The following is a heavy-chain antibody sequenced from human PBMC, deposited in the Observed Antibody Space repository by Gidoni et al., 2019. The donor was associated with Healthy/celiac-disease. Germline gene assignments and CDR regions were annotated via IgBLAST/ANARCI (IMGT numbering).Heavy chain of an antibody. CDR3: AKEYYDSSGYYTPRYFDY. V-gene: IGHV3-30*18. Sequence: QVQLVESGGGVVQPGRSLRLSCAASRFTFSSYGMHWVRQAPGKGLEWVAVIAYDGSNKYYADSVKGRFTISRDNSKNTLYLQMNSLRAEDTAVYYCAKEYYDSSGYYTPRYFDYWGQGTLVTVSS. CDR1: RFTFSSYG. D-gene: IGHD3-22*01. CDR2: IAYDGSNK. J-gene: IGHJ4*02.